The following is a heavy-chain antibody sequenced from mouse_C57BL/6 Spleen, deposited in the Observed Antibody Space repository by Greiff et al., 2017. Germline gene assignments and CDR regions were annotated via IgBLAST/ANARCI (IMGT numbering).Heavy chain of an antibody. CDR2: IYPGSGST. J-gene: IGHJ1*03. CDR1: GYTFPSYW. Sequence: VKLQQPGAELVKPGASVKLSCKASGYTFPSYWITWVKQRPGKGLEWIGDIYPGSGSTNYNETFKSKATLTVDTSSSIAYRQLNSLTSEDSAVYYCARTLERDWYFDVWGTGTTVTVSS. D-gene: IGHD4-1*01. V-gene: IGHV1-55*01. CDR3: ARTLERDWYFDV.